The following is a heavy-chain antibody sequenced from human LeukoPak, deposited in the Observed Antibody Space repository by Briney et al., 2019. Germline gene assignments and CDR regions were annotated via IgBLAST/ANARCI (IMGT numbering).Heavy chain of an antibody. D-gene: IGHD4-11*01. V-gene: IGHV1-69*13. CDR3: ARAVTPPQYYYYYMDV. CDR1: GGTFSSYA. J-gene: IGHJ6*03. CDR2: IIPIFGTA. Sequence: SVKVSCKASGGTFSSYAISWVRQAPAQGLEWMGGIIPIFGTANYAQKFQGRVTITADESTSTAYMELSSLRSEDTAVYYCARAVTPPQYYYYYMDVWGKGTTVTVSS.